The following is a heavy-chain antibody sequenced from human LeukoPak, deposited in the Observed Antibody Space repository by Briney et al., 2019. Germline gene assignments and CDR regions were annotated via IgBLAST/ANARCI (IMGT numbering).Heavy chain of an antibody. V-gene: IGHV4-30-4*08. Sequence: PSQTLSLTCSVSGVSISSGVYYWSWIRQPPGKGLECIGFVSFRGSAYYNPSLKSRVTISVDMSKSEFSLRLSSVTAADTAVYYCATMGASVTAGYFFDFWDQGTLVTVSS. CDR2: VSFRGSA. J-gene: IGHJ4*02. D-gene: IGHD2-21*02. CDR3: ATMGASVTAGYFFDF. CDR1: GVSISSGVYY.